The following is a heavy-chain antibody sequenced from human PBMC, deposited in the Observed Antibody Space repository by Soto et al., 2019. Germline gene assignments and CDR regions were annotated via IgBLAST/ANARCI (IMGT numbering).Heavy chain of an antibody. CDR2: IYWDDDK. CDR1: GFSLSTSGMG. D-gene: IGHD6-13*01. Sequence: SGPTLVNPTQTFTLACTFSGFSLSTSGMGVGWIRQPPGKALEWLALIYWDDDKRYSPSLKSRLTITKDTSKNQVVLTMTNMDPVDTVTYYCAHYSSTSSFDYWGQGTLVTVSS. J-gene: IGHJ4*02. V-gene: IGHV2-5*02. CDR3: AHYSSTSSFDY.